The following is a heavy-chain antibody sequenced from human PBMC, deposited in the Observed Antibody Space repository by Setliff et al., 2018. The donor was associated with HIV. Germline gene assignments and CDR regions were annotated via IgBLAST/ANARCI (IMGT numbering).Heavy chain of an antibody. CDR3: ARDQRYCTNALCPEALDV. D-gene: IGHD2-8*01. Sequence: SETLSLTCSMSNGSINDYYWSWIRQSPGKGLEWIGSTYNSENINYNPSLKSRVTVSVDTSKNQFSLRLTSVTAADTAVYYCARDQRYCTNALCPEALDVWGKGTTVTVSS. J-gene: IGHJ6*04. CDR1: NGSINDYY. V-gene: IGHV4-59*12. CDR2: TYNSENI.